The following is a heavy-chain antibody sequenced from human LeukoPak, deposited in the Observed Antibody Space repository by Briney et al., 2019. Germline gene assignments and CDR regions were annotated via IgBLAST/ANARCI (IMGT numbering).Heavy chain of an antibody. D-gene: IGHD3-10*01. CDR1: GYNFISFW. J-gene: IGHJ4*02. V-gene: IGHV5-51*01. CDR3: AIPTHYYGSGSRSAYFDY. Sequence: GESLKISCKGAGYNFISFWIAWVRQMPGKGLEWMGIIYPSDSDTRYSPSFQGQVTISADMSTSTAYLQWSSLKASDSAMYYCAIPTHYYGSGSRSAYFDYCGQGTLVTVSS. CDR2: IYPSDSDT.